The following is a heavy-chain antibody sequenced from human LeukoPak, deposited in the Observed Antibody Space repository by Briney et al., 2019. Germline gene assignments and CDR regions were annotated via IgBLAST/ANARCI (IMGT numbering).Heavy chain of an antibody. CDR2: ITPNSGGT. D-gene: IGHD1-26*01. CDR1: GYTFTGYY. V-gene: IGHV1-2*02. CDR3: ARDKEPTSNWFDP. Sequence: ASVKVSCKASGYTFTGYYVHWVRQAPGQGLEWMGWITPNSGGTNYAQKFQGRVTMTRDTSISTAYMELSSLRSDDTAVYYCARDKEPTSNWFDPWGQGTLVTVSS. J-gene: IGHJ5*02.